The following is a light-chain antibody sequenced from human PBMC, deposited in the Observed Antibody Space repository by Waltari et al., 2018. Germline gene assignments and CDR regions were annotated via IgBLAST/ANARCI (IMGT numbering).Light chain of an antibody. V-gene: IGLV2-8*01. CDR1: SSDVGGHNF. J-gene: IGLJ1*01. CDR2: EVT. Sequence: QSALTQPPSASGSPGQAVTISCTGTSSDVGGHNFVSWYQQHPGKATKVIIYEVTKRPAGVPERCSGSKSGNTASLTVSGLQTEDEADYYCCSYAGSDTPYVFGTGTTVTVL. CDR3: CSYAGSDTPYV.